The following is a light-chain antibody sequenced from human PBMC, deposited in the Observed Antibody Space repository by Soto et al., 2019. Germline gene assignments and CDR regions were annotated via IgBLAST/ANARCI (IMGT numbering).Light chain of an antibody. Sequence: QSALTQPPSASGSPGQSVTISCTGTSSDIDDYKYVSWYQQHPGKAPNLMIYEVNKRPSGVPDRFSGSKSGNTASLTVSGLHAEDEAYYYWTSVAGINRAVVFGGGTKLTVL. CDR1: SSDIDDYKY. J-gene: IGLJ2*01. V-gene: IGLV2-8*01. CDR2: EVN. CDR3: TSVAGINRAVV.